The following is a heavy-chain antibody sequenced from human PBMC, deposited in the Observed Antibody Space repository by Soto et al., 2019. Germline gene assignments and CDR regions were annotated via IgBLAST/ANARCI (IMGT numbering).Heavy chain of an antibody. V-gene: IGHV2-70*04. Sequence: GSGPTQANPTQPLTLTCTFSGFSLSTSGMRVSWVRQPPGKALEWLARIDWDDDKFYNTYLKTRLNISNDTSKNQVVLTMTNMDPVDTATYYCARTPLGYDSSGYYQYYFDYWGQGTLVTVSS. D-gene: IGHD3-22*01. CDR2: IDWDDDK. CDR1: GFSLSTSGMR. J-gene: IGHJ4*02. CDR3: ARTPLGYDSSGYYQYYFDY.